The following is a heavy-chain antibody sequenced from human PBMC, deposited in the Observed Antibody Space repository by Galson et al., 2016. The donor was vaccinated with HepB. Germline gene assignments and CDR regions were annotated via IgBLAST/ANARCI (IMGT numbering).Heavy chain of an antibody. CDR3: AKGRGSGITAAVGNF. Sequence: SLGLSCAASGFTFDDYAMHWVRQAPGKGLEWVSAIGWNSGYKAYVDSVKGRFTISRDNAKNSLYLQMTSLRAEDTALYYCAKGRGSGITAAVGNFWGQGTLVTVSS. J-gene: IGHJ4*02. CDR1: GFTFDDYA. V-gene: IGHV3-9*01. D-gene: IGHD6-13*01. CDR2: IGWNSGYK.